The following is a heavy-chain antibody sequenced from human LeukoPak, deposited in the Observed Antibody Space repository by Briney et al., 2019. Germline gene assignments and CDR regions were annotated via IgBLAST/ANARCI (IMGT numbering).Heavy chain of an antibody. Sequence: WGSLRLSCAASGFTFSGYGMRWVRRAPGKGLEWVGVIWYDGSNKYYVDSVKGLFPLSQDNTQNILYLQKNSLSAEDTVLYYCAKEESSGHSSGWFRPALVYWVQGAL. J-gene: IGHJ4*02. CDR2: IWYDGSNK. D-gene: IGHD6-19*01. CDR1: GFTFSGYG. CDR3: AKEESSGHSSGWFRPALVY. V-gene: IGHV3-33*06.